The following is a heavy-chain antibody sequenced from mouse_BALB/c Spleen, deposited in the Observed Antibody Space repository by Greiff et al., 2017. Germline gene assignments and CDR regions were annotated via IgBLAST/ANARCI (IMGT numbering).Heavy chain of an antibody. V-gene: IGHV1S81*02. D-gene: IGHD2-1*01. CDR2: INPSNGGT. Sequence: QVQLQQSGPELVKPGASVKMSCKASGYTFTSYVMYWVKQRPGQGLEWIGGINPSNGGTNFNEKFKSKATLTVDKSSSTAYMQLSSLTSEDSAVYYCTRGGNYSPWFAYWGQGTLVTVSA. CDR1: GYTFTSYV. J-gene: IGHJ3*01. CDR3: TRGGNYSPWFAY.